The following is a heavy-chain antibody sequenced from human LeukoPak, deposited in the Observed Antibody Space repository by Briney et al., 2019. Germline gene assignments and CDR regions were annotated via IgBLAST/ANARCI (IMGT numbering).Heavy chain of an antibody. J-gene: IGHJ4*02. CDR3: AKEASSGWSSLDY. CDR2: ISGSGGST. CDR1: GFPFSSYW. D-gene: IGHD6-19*01. V-gene: IGHV3-23*01. Sequence: PGGSLRLSCVASGFPFSSYWMTWVRQAPGKGLEWVSAISGSGGSTYYADSVKGRFTISRDNSKNTLYLQMNSLRAEDTAVYYCAKEASSGWSSLDYWGQGTLVTVSS.